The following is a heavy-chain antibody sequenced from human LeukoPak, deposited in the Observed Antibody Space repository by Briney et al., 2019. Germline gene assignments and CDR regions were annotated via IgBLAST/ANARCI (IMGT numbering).Heavy chain of an antibody. D-gene: IGHD3-10*01. Sequence: SETLSLTCTVSGGSISGYYWSWIRQPPGKGLEWIGYIFYSGSTNYKPSLKSRVTISVDTSKNQFSLKLSSVTAADTAVYFCARVYYGRTYDYWYFDLWGRGTLVTVSS. V-gene: IGHV4-59*01. CDR1: GGSISGYY. CDR3: ARVYYGRTYDYWYFDL. CDR2: IFYSGST. J-gene: IGHJ2*01.